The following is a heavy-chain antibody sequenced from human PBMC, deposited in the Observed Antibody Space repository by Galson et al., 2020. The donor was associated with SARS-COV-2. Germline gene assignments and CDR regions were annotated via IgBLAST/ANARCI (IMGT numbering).Heavy chain of an antibody. CDR1: GFTFSSYA. D-gene: IGHD3-3*01. J-gene: IGHJ4*02. V-gene: IGHV3-23*01. Sequence: GGSLRLSCAASGFTFSSYAMTWVRQAPGKGLEWVSTISGRGGSTNYADSVRGRFTISRDNPKNALYMQMDSLRAEDTAIYYCAKARPARFLEWSCPGDSWGQGTLVTVSS. CDR2: ISGRGGST. CDR3: AKARPARFLEWSCPGDS.